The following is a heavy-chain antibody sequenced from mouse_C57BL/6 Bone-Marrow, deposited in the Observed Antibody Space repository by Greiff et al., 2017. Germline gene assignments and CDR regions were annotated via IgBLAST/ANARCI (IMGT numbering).Heavy chain of an antibody. CDR3: ARLTTVVATGYYDY. J-gene: IGHJ2*03. Sequence: VQLQQSGPELVKPGASVKISCKASGYSFTGYYMHWVKQSSEKSLEWIGEINPSTGGTSYNQKFKGKATLTVDKSSSTAYMQHKGLSSEDSAVYYWARLTTVVATGYYDYWGQGTSLTVAS. V-gene: IGHV1-43*01. CDR1: GYSFTGYY. D-gene: IGHD1-1*01. CDR2: INPSTGGT.